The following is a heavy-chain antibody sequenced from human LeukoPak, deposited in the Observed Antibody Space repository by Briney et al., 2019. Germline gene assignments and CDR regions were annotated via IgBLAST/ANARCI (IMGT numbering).Heavy chain of an antibody. Sequence: GGSLRLSCAASGFTFNSYGMHWVRQAPGKGLEWVALIWYDGSNKYYADSVKGRFTISRDNAKNSLYLQMNSLRAEDTALYYCAGGGGWYWGQGTLVTVSS. V-gene: IGHV3-33*01. CDR1: GFTFNSYG. CDR3: AGGGGWY. D-gene: IGHD2-15*01. CDR2: IWYDGSNK. J-gene: IGHJ4*02.